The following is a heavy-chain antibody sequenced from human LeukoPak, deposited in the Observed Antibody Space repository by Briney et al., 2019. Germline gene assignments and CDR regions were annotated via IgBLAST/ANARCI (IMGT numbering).Heavy chain of an antibody. CDR3: AKDGMYSSSSSYYFDY. V-gene: IGHV3-74*01. D-gene: IGHD6-6*01. CDR2: INSDGSGT. Sequence: GGSLRLSCAASGFTFSSYWIHWVRQAPGKGLVWVSRINSDGSGTTYADSVRGRFTISRDNSRNTLYLQMNSLRAEDTAVYYCAKDGMYSSSSSYYFDYWGQGTLVTVSS. CDR1: GFTFSSYW. J-gene: IGHJ4*02.